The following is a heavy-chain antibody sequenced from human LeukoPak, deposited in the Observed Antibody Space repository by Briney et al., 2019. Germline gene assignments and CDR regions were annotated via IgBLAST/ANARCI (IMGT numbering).Heavy chain of an antibody. J-gene: IGHJ3*02. V-gene: IGHV4-39*01. Sequence: SETLSLTCTVSDGSISNSSFYWGGIRQPPGKGLEWIGNIYYSGNTYYNSSLKSRVTISVDTSKNQFSLKLSSVTAADTAVYYCARQLKRGRVVTAHDAFDIRGQGTMVTVSS. CDR1: DGSISNSSFY. D-gene: IGHD2-21*02. CDR3: ARQLKRGRVVTAHDAFDI. CDR2: IYYSGNT.